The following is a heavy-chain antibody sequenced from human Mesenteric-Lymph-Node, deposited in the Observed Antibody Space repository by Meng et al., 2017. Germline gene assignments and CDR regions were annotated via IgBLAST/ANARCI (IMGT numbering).Heavy chain of an antibody. CDR3: ARVLRYFDWLTYYYYYGMDV. V-gene: IGHV1-46*01. Sequence: ASVKVSCKASGYTFTSYYMHWVRQAPGQGLEWMGIINPSGGSTSCAQKFQGRVTMTRDTSTSTVYMELSSLRSEDTAVYYCARVLRYFDWLTYYYYYGMDVWGQGTTVTVSS. J-gene: IGHJ6*02. CDR2: INPSGGST. CDR1: GYTFTSYY. D-gene: IGHD3-9*01.